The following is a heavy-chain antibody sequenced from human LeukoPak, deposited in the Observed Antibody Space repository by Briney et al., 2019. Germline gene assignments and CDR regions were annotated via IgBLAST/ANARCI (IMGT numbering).Heavy chain of an antibody. D-gene: IGHD3-3*01. CDR1: GFTFSNHW. Sequence: GGSLRLSCAASGFTFSNHWLSWVRQAPGKGLEWVANIKQDGSEEYYVDSVKGRFTISRDNAKNSLYLQMNSLRAEDTAVYYCARDRPYYDFDYWGQGNLVTV. CDR3: ARDRPYYDFDY. CDR2: IKQDGSEE. V-gene: IGHV3-7*04. J-gene: IGHJ4*02.